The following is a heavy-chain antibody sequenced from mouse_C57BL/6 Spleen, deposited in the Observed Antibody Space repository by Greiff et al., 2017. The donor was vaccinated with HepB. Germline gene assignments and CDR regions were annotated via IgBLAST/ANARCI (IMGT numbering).Heavy chain of an antibody. CDR3: ARSPGSGYECFDV. Sequence: VQLKQSGAELVKPGASVKLSCTASGFNIKDYYMHWVKQRTEQGLEWIGRIDHEDGETKYAPKFQGKATITADTSSNTAYLQLSSLTSEDTAVYYCARSPGSGYECFDVWGTGTTVTVSS. CDR1: GFNIKDYY. J-gene: IGHJ1*03. V-gene: IGHV14-2*01. CDR2: IDHEDGET. D-gene: IGHD1-1*01.